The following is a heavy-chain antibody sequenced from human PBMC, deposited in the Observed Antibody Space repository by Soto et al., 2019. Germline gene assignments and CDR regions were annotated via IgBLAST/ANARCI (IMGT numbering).Heavy chain of an antibody. CDR1: GGSISSYY. Sequence: SETLSLTCTVSGGSISSYYWSWIRQPAGKGLEWIGRIYTSGSTNYNPSLKSRVTMPVDTSKNQFSLKLSSVTAADTAVYYCARVRMTPYYYYGMDVWGQGTTVTVSS. D-gene: IGHD2-15*01. J-gene: IGHJ6*02. CDR2: IYTSGST. CDR3: ARVRMTPYYYYGMDV. V-gene: IGHV4-4*07.